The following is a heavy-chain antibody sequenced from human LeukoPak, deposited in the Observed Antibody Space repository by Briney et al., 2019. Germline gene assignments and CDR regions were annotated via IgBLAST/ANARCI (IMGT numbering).Heavy chain of an antibody. Sequence: GGSLRLSCAASGFTFSGYAMSWVRQAPGKGLEWVSYISSSGSTIYYADSVKGRFTISRDNAKNSLYLQINSLRAEDTAVYYCARAGVELELAYYFDYWGQGTLVTVSS. CDR2: ISSSGSTI. CDR1: GFTFSGYA. V-gene: IGHV3-11*04. CDR3: ARAGVELELAYYFDY. J-gene: IGHJ4*02. D-gene: IGHD1-7*01.